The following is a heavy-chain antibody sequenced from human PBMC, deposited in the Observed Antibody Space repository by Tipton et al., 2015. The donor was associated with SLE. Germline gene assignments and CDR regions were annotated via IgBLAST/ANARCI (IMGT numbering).Heavy chain of an antibody. D-gene: IGHD3-22*01. Sequence: GLVKPSDTLSLSCAVSVYSISSGYFWGWIRQPPGKGLEWIGSMYHRGTTYYNPSLRSRVTISLATSKNQFSLKLSSVTAADTAVYYCVRDPRDYYDTFIYAFDIWGQGTMVTVSS. V-gene: IGHV4-38-2*02. CDR1: VYSISSGYF. CDR2: MYHRGTT. CDR3: VRDPRDYYDTFIYAFDI. J-gene: IGHJ3*02.